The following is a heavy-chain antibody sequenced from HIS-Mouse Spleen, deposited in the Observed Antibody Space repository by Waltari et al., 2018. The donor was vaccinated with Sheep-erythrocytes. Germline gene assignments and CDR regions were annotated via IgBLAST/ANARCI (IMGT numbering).Heavy chain of an antibody. V-gene: IGHV4-31*03. D-gene: IGHD7-27*01. CDR3: ARDPLTGADY. Sequence: QVQLQESGPGLVKPSQTLSLTCTVSGGSISSGGYYWSWIRQHPGKGLEWSWYIYYRGSTYANPSLKSRVTISVDPSKNQFSLKLTSVTAADTAVYYCARDPLTGADYWGQGTLVTVSS. CDR1: GGSISSGGYY. CDR2: IYYRGST. J-gene: IGHJ4*02.